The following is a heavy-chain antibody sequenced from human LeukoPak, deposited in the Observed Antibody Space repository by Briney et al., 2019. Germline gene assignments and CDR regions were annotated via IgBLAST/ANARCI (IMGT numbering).Heavy chain of an antibody. CDR2: INNRGST. CDR3: ARGMGGYSYGSFSRWSVAIDY. D-gene: IGHD5-18*01. V-gene: IGHV4-34*01. Sequence: PSESLSLTCAVYGGSFSGYYWSWVRQPPGKGREGGGEINNRGSTNYNPSVKNRVTISVATSKNPFSLKLSSVTAADTAVYYCARGMGGYSYGSFSRWSVAIDYWGQGTLGTVS. J-gene: IGHJ4*02. CDR1: GGSFSGYY.